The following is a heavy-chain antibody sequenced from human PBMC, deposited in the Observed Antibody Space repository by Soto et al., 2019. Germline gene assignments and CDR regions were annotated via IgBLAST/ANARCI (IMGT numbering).Heavy chain of an antibody. V-gene: IGHV3-53*04. J-gene: IGHJ6*04. CDR3: ARKTDSIPSGGDV. CDR2: IYSGGDT. CDR1: GFAVRHNY. D-gene: IGHD3-10*01. Sequence: EVQLVESGGGLVQPGGSLRLSCTASGFAVRHNYMTWVRQAPGKGLEWVSLIYSGGDTAYADSVKGRFTISRHTSQKTLYLQMNSLRAEDTAGYYCARKTDSIPSGGDVWGKGTAVTVSS.